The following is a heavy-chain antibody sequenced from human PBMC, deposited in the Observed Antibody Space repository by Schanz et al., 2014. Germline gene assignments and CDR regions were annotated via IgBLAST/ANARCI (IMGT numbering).Heavy chain of an antibody. Sequence: QVQLVQSGAEVKKPGASVKVSCKASGYTFTSYGISWVRKAPGQGLEWMGWISAYNGNTKYPQKLQGRVTMTTDTYTSTAYMELRSLRSDDTAVYYCARDAADFYDILTEEDYWGQGTLVTVSS. CDR3: ARDAADFYDILTEEDY. CDR1: GYTFTSYG. V-gene: IGHV1-18*01. D-gene: IGHD3-9*01. J-gene: IGHJ4*02. CDR2: ISAYNGNT.